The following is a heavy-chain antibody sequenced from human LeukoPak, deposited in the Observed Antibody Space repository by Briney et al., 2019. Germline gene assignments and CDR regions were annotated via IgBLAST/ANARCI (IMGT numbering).Heavy chain of an antibody. V-gene: IGHV3-21*01. J-gene: IGHJ4*02. CDR2: ISSCSSYI. CDR1: GFTFCRYS. D-gene: IGHD6-19*01. CDR3: ARVAVAGIDY. Sequence: GGSLTLSCSGSGFTFCRYSMRWVPQAPGEGLEGVLYISSCSSYIYYADSGKGRFTISRDNAKTSLYLQMNSLRAEDTAVYYCARVAVAGIDYWGRGTLVTVSS.